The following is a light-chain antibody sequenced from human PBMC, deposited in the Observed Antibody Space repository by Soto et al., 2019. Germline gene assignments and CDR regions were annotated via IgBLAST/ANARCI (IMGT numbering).Light chain of an antibody. J-gene: IGKJ4*01. Sequence: EIVMTQSPATLSVSPGERATLSCRASQSVSNNLAWFQQKPSQAPRLLIYDASSRATGIPDRFSGSGSGTDFTLTISRLEPEDFAVYYCQQYGSSPTFGGGTKVDIK. V-gene: IGKV3-20*01. CDR1: QSVSNN. CDR3: QQYGSSPT. CDR2: DAS.